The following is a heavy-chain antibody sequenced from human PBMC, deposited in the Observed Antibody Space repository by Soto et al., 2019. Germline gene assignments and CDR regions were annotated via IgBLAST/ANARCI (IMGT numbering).Heavy chain of an antibody. J-gene: IGHJ3*02. D-gene: IGHD3-10*01. CDR3: AAGALPEEFDAFDI. CDR1: GITVSSNY. V-gene: IGHV3-66*01. Sequence: EVQLVESGGALAQPGGSLRLSCAASGITVSSNYMSWVRQAPGKGLDWVSVIYRNGKTYYADSVKGRFIISRDNSKNTLYLQMNSLGADDTAVYYCAAGALPEEFDAFDIWGQGTMVTVSS. CDR2: IYRNGKT.